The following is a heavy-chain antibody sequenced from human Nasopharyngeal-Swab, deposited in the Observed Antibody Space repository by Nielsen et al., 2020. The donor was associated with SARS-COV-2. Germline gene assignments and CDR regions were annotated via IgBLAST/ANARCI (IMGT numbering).Heavy chain of an antibody. CDR2: ITSGNSV. CDR3: AHSSLSAFDI. Sequence: WIRQPPGKGLQWISYITSGNSVQYADSVRGRFTISRDNAKNSLYLQMNSLRAEDTAVYYCAHSSLSAFDIWGQGTMVTVSS. D-gene: IGHD6-6*01. V-gene: IGHV3-69-1*01. J-gene: IGHJ3*02.